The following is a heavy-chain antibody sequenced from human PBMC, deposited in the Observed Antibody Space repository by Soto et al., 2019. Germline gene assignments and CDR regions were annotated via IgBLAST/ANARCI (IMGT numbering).Heavy chain of an antibody. J-gene: IGHJ6*02. V-gene: IGHV5-51*01. D-gene: IGHD3-3*01. CDR1: GYRFSSYW. CDR3: AREGSYDFWSGSSPKQYYYYYGMDV. Sequence: PGESLKISCKGSGYRFSSYWIAWVRQMPGKGLEWMGIIYPGDSDTRYSPSFEGQVTISADKSNSTAYLQWSSLKASDTAVYYCAREGSYDFWSGSSPKQYYYYYGMDVWGQGTTVTVSS. CDR2: IYPGDSDT.